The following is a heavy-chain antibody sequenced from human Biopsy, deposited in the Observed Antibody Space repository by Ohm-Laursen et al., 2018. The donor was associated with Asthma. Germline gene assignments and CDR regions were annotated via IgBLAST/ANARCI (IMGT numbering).Heavy chain of an antibody. CDR1: GGSVSTGSYY. CDR2: ISYSGST. V-gene: IGHV4-61*01. CDR3: ARVPTTLRYFDL. D-gene: IGHD2-15*01. Sequence: GTLSLTCIVSGGSVSTGSYYWSWIRQPPGKGLAWVSYISYSGSTDYNPSLKGRLTISMDTSKNQFSLKLSSVTAADTAVYYCARVPTTLRYFDLWGRGTLVTVSS. J-gene: IGHJ2*01.